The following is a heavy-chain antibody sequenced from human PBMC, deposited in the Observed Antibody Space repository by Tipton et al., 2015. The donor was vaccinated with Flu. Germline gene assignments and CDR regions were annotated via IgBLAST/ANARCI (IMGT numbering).Heavy chain of an antibody. CDR3: AREVLLRAFDV. CDR2: IYNDGST. D-gene: IGHD2-15*01. CDR1: GGSISTYY. Sequence: TLSLTCTVSGGSISTYYWNWIRQPPGQGLQWIGFIYNDGSTTYNPSLKGRVTMSVDTSNDQFSLNLSSVTAADTAVYYCAREVLLRAFDVWGQGTLVNVSS. J-gene: IGHJ3*01. V-gene: IGHV4-59*12.